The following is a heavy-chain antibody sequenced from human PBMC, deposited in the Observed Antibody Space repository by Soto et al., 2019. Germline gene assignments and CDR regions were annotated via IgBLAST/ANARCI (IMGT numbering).Heavy chain of an antibody. CDR3: ATVSTAMVRGSFDY. CDR2: FDPEDGET. D-gene: IGHD5-18*01. J-gene: IGHJ4*02. V-gene: IGHV1-24*01. Sequence: ASVKVSCKVSGYTLTELSMHWVRQAPGKGLEWMGGFDPEDGETIYAQKFQGRVTMTEDTSTDTAYMELSSLRSKDTAVYYCATVSTAMVRGSFDYWGQGTLVTVSS. CDR1: GYTLTELS.